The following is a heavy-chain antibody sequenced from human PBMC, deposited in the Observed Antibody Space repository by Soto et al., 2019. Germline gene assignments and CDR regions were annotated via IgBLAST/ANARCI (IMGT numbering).Heavy chain of an antibody. CDR1: GGSISSSSYY. CDR2: IYYSGST. Sequence: SETLSLTCTVSGGSISSSSYYWGWIRQPPGKGLEWIGSIYYSGSTYYNPSLKSRVTISVDTSKNQFSLKLSSVTAADAAVYYCARRQDSSSPHFDYWGQGTLVTVSS. V-gene: IGHV4-39*01. CDR3: ARRQDSSSPHFDY. D-gene: IGHD6-6*01. J-gene: IGHJ4*02.